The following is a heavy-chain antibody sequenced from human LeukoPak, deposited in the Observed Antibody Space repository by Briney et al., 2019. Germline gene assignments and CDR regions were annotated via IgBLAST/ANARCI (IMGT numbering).Heavy chain of an antibody. D-gene: IGHD1-7*01. J-gene: IGHJ6*02. Sequence: ASVKVSCTASGYTFTGYYMHWVRQAPGQGLEWMGWINPNSGGTNYAQKFQGRVTMTRDTSISTAYMELSRLRSDDTAVYYCARGMELWYGMDVWGQGTTVTVSS. CDR1: GYTFTGYY. V-gene: IGHV1-2*02. CDR2: INPNSGGT. CDR3: ARGMELWYGMDV.